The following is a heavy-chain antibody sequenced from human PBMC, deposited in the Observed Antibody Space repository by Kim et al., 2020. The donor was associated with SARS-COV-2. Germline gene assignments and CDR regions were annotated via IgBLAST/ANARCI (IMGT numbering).Heavy chain of an antibody. Sequence: SETLSLTCTVSGGSISSSSYYWGWIRQPPGKGLEWIGSIYYSGSTYYNPSLKSRVTISVDTSKNQFSLKLSSVTAADTAVYYCARDQGYDEVTPERDNWFDPWGQGTLVTVSS. CDR1: GGSISSSSYY. J-gene: IGHJ5*02. D-gene: IGHD4-4*01. CDR3: ARDQGYDEVTPERDNWFDP. CDR2: IYYSGST. V-gene: IGHV4-39*07.